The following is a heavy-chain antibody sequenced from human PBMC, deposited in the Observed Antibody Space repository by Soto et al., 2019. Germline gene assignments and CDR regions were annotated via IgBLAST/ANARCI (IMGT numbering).Heavy chain of an antibody. CDR2: IYYSGST. CDR1: GGSISSYY. J-gene: IGHJ5*02. Sequence: PSETLSLTCTVSGGSISSYYWSWIRQPPGKGLEWIGYIYYSGSTNYNPSLKSRVTISVDTSKNQFSLKLSSVTAADTAVYYCARRAEYSSSITWFDPWGQGTLVTVSS. V-gene: IGHV4-59*01. CDR3: ARRAEYSSSITWFDP. D-gene: IGHD6-6*01.